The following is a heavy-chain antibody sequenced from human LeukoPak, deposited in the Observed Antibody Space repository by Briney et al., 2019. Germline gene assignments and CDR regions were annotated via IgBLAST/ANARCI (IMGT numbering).Heavy chain of an antibody. V-gene: IGHV1-18*01. J-gene: IGHJ5*02. CDR2: ISGYNGYT. CDR3: ARLGYCTNGVCYRKHNRLDP. D-gene: IGHD2-8*01. Sequence: ASVKVSFKAFGYTFISYGVTWVRQAPGQGLEWMGWISGYNGYTNYAQNFQDRVTMTTDTSTNTAYMELRSLRSDDTAVYYCARLGYCTNGVCYRKHNRLDPWGQGTLVTVS. CDR1: GYTFISYG.